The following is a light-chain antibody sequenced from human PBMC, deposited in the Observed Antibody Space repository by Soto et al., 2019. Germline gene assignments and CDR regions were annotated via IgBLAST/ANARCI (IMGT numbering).Light chain of an antibody. CDR3: EQDYEYPRT. CDR1: QALNGN. CDR2: ATS. V-gene: IGKV1-8*01. Sequence: AIGMTQSPSSLSASTGDRVAITCRASQALNGNLAWYQQKSGKAPKLLIYATSTLHSGVPSRISASGSGKDVTLTSNALQSEDAAKYYCEQDYEYPRTFGQGTKVEIK. J-gene: IGKJ1*01.